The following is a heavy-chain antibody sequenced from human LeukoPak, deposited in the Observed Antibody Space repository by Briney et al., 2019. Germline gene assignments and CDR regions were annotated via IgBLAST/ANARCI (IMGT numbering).Heavy chain of an antibody. V-gene: IGHV3-21*01. J-gene: IGHJ4*02. CDR3: ARDHSSGWFAPRDYFDY. Sequence: GGSLRLSCAASGFTFSSYSMTWVRQAPGGGLEWVSSISSSSSYIYYADPVKGRFTISRDNAKNSLYLQMNSLRAEDTAVYYCARDHSSGWFAPRDYFDYWGQGTLVTVSS. D-gene: IGHD6-19*01. CDR2: ISSSSSYI. CDR1: GFTFSSYS.